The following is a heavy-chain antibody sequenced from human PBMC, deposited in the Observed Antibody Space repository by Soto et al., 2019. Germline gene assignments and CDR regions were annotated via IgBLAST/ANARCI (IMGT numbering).Heavy chain of an antibody. Sequence: ASVKVSCKASGYTFTSYYMHWVRQAPGQGLEWMGIINPSGGSTSYAQKFQGRVTMTRDTSTSTVYMELSSLRSEDTAVYYCARISKRYSNYWDYYYGMDVWGQGTTVTVSS. D-gene: IGHD4-4*01. CDR2: INPSGGST. V-gene: IGHV1-46*01. CDR1: GYTFTSYY. J-gene: IGHJ6*02. CDR3: ARISKRYSNYWDYYYGMDV.